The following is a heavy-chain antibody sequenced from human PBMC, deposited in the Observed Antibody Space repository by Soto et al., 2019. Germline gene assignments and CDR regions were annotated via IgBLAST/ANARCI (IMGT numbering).Heavy chain of an antibody. V-gene: IGHV3-21*01. J-gene: IGHJ5*02. D-gene: IGHD3-16*01. CDR3: ARDPTDYSSNWFDP. CDR2: ISSSSSYI. Sequence: PGGSLRLSCAASGFTFSSYSMNWVRQAPGKGLEWVSSISSSSSYIYYADSVKGRFTISRDNAKNSLYLQMNSLRAEDTAVYYCARDPTDYSSNWFDPWGQGTLVTVSS. CDR1: GFTFSSYS.